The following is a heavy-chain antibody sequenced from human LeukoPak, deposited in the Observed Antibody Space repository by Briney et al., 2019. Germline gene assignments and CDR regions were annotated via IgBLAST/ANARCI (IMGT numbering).Heavy chain of an antibody. CDR2: IYSGGST. CDR3: AKGGDGYRPLFDY. Sequence: GGSLRLSCAASGFTVSSNYMSWVRQAPGKGLEWVSVIYSGGSTYYADSVKGRFTISRDNSKNTLYLQMNSLRAEDTAVYYCAKGGDGYRPLFDYWGQGTLVTVSS. CDR1: GFTVSSNY. D-gene: IGHD5-24*01. J-gene: IGHJ4*02. V-gene: IGHV3-53*05.